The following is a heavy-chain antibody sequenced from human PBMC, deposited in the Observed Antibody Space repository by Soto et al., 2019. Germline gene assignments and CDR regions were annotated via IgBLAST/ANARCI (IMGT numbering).Heavy chain of an antibody. CDR3: ARQGSGYNWNYFYYGMDV. V-gene: IGHV5-51*01. CDR2: IYPGDSDT. CDR1: GYSFTSYW. J-gene: IGHJ6*02. Sequence: PGESLKISCKGSGYSFTSYWIGWVRQMPGKGLEWMGIIYPGDSDTRYSPSFQGQVTISADKSISTAYLQWSSLKASDTAMYYCARQGSGYNWNYFYYGMDVWGQGTTVTVSS. D-gene: IGHD1-20*01.